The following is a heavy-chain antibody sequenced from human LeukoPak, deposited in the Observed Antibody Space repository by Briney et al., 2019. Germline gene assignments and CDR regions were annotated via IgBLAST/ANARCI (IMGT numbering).Heavy chain of an antibody. Sequence: GGSLSLSCAASGFPFSSYGMHWVRQAPGKGLEWVAFIRYDGSNKYYADSVKGRFTISRDNSKNTLYLQMNSLRAEDTAVYYCAKQLWFGELFKDSNWFDPWGQGTLVTVSS. CDR1: GFPFSSYG. CDR3: AKQLWFGELFKDSNWFDP. V-gene: IGHV3-30*02. J-gene: IGHJ5*02. CDR2: IRYDGSNK. D-gene: IGHD3-10*01.